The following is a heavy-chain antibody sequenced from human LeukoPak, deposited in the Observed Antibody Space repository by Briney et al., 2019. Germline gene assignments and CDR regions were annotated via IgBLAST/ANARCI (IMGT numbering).Heavy chain of an antibody. J-gene: IGHJ5*02. D-gene: IGHD6-19*01. V-gene: IGHV3-21*01. CDR3: ARVFHTYSSGWYWFDP. CDR1: GFTFSSYS. CDR2: ISSSSSYI. Sequence: PGGSLRLSCAAPGFTFSSYSMNWVRQAPGKGLEWVSSISSSSSYIYYADSVKGRFTISRDNAKNSLYLQMNSLRAEDTAVYYCARVFHTYSSGWYWFDPWGQGTLVTVSS.